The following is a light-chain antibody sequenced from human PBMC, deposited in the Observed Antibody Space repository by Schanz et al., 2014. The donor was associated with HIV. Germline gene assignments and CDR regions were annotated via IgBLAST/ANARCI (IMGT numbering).Light chain of an antibody. CDR2: EVS. J-gene: IGLJ1*01. V-gene: IGLV2-14*02. CDR1: NSDVGSYNL. Sequence: QSALTQPASVSGSPGQSITISCTGANSDVGSYNLVSWYQQHPGKAPKLMIFEVSKRPSGISDRFSGSKSGNTASLTISGLQAEDEADYYCSSYTSSSTGVFGTGTKLTVL. CDR3: SSYTSSSTGV.